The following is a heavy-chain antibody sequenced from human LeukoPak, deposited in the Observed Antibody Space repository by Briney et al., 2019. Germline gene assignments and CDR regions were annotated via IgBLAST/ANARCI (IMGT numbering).Heavy chain of an antibody. CDR1: GFTFSSYA. CDR2: ISDSGSST. D-gene: IGHD2-2*01. V-gene: IGHV3-23*01. J-gene: IGHJ5*02. Sequence: GGSLRLSCAASGFTFSSYAMSWVRQAPGKGLEWVSAISDSGSSTYYADSVKGRFTISRDNSKNTLYLQMNSLRVEDTATYYCAKYLSEGPSRWFDPWGQGTLVTVSS. CDR3: AKYLSEGPSRWFDP.